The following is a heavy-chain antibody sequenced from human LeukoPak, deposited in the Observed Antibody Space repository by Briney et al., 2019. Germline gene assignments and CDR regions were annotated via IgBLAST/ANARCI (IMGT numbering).Heavy chain of an antibody. V-gene: IGHV4-38-2*02. CDR2: VSHRGRE. Sequence: SETLSLTCTVSGYSISSGYYWGWIRQPPGKGLEWIGSVSHRGREYYRSSLKSRVTISIDTSKNQFSVKLTSVTAADTAVYYCARDQGAVAGIDPWGQGTLVTVSS. CDR1: GYSISSGYY. D-gene: IGHD6-19*01. J-gene: IGHJ5*02. CDR3: ARDQGAVAGIDP.